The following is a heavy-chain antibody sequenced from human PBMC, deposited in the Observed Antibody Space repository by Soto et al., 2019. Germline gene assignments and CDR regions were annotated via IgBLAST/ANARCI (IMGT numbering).Heavy chain of an antibody. Sequence: QVQLVESGGGVVQPGRSLRLSCAASGFTFSSYGMHWVRQAPGKGLEWVAVISYDGSNKYYADSVKGRFTISRDNSKNTLYLQMNSLRAEDTAVYYCAKDHSSSWYSDFDYWGQGTLVTVSS. CDR1: GFTFSSYG. CDR2: ISYDGSNK. J-gene: IGHJ4*02. V-gene: IGHV3-30*18. CDR3: AKDHSSSWYSDFDY. D-gene: IGHD6-13*01.